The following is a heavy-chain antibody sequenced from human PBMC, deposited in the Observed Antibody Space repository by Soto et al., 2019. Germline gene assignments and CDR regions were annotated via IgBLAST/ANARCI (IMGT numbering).Heavy chain of an antibody. CDR3: ARDEIVIPAAIGNYFDY. Sequence: EVQLVESGGGLVQPGGSLRLSCAASGFTFSSYSMNWVRQAPGKGQEWGSYISSSSITIYYAHSVKGRFTISRDNAKNSLYLQMNSRTAEDTAGYYCARDEIVIPAAIGNYFDYWGQGTLVTVSS. J-gene: IGHJ4*02. V-gene: IGHV3-48*01. CDR2: ISSSSITI. D-gene: IGHD2-2*02. CDR1: GFTFSSYS.